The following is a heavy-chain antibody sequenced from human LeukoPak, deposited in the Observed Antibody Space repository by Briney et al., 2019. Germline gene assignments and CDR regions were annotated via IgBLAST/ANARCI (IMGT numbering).Heavy chain of an antibody. CDR2: IYHSGST. D-gene: IGHD5-12*01. V-gene: IGHV4-30-2*01. Sequence: SETLSLTCTVSGGSISSGGYYWSWIRQPPGKGLEWIGYIYHSGSTYYNPSLKSRVTISVDTSKNQFSLKLSSVTAADTAVYYCARGRGAWLPLLDYWGQGTLVTVSS. CDR1: GGSISSGGYY. J-gene: IGHJ4*02. CDR3: ARGRGAWLPLLDY.